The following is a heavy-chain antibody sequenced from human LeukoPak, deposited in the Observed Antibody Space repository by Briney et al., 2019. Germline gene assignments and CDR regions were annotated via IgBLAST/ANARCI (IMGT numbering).Heavy chain of an antibody. D-gene: IGHD1-26*01. Sequence: GGSLRLSCAASGFTFSSYAMHWVRQAPGKGLEWVAVISYDGSNKYYADSVKGRFTISRDNSKNTLYLQMNSLRAEDAAVYYCARDSGSYYFDYWGQGTLVTVSS. J-gene: IGHJ4*02. V-gene: IGHV3-30*04. CDR1: GFTFSSYA. CDR3: ARDSGSYYFDY. CDR2: ISYDGSNK.